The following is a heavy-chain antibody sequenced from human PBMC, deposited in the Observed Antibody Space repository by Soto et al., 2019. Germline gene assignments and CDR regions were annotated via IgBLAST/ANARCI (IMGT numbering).Heavy chain of an antibody. J-gene: IGHJ4*02. V-gene: IGHV3-7*01. Sequence: GGSLRLSCAAPGFTFSSYWMSWVRQAPGKGLEWVANIKQDGSEKYYVDSVKGRFTISRDNAKDSLYLQMNSLRAEDTAVYYCARDSYFYDSSGYFDYWGQGTLVTVSS. CDR1: GFTFSSYW. D-gene: IGHD3-22*01. CDR3: ARDSYFYDSSGYFDY. CDR2: IKQDGSEK.